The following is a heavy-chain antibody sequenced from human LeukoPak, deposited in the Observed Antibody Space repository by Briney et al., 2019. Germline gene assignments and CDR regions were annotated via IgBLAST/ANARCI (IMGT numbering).Heavy chain of an antibody. V-gene: IGHV1-69*04. J-gene: IGHJ4*02. CDR2: IIPILGIA. CDR1: GGTFSSFA. Sequence: SVKVSCKASGGTFSSFAITWVRQAPGQGLEWMGRIIPILGIANYAQKFQGAVTITADTSTSTAYMELSSLRSEDTAVYYCAEGYCSGGSCYDFDYWGQGTLVTVSS. D-gene: IGHD2-15*01. CDR3: AEGYCSGGSCYDFDY.